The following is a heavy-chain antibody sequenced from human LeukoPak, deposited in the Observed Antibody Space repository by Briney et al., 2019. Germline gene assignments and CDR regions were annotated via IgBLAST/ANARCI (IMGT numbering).Heavy chain of an antibody. V-gene: IGHV1-8*03. D-gene: IGHD6-13*01. CDR1: GYTFTSYD. CDR2: MNPNSGNT. J-gene: IGHJ4*02. CDR3: ARLAPRGYSSSWYGQDY. Sequence: ASVKVSCKASGYTFTSYDINWVRQATGQGLEWMGWMNPNSGNTGYAQKFQGRVTITRNTSISTAYMELSSLRSEDTAVYYCARLAPRGYSSSWYGQDYWGQGTLVTVSS.